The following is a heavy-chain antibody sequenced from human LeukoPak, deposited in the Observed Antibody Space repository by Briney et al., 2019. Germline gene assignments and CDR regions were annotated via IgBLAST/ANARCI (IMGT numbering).Heavy chain of an antibody. Sequence: SSETLSLTCAVYGGSFSGYYWSWIRQPPGKGLEWIGEINHSGSTNYNPSLKSRVTISVDTSKNQFSLRLSSVTAADTAVYYCARQQLYRWWLRLSGWFDPWGQGTLVTVSS. D-gene: IGHD2-21*02. V-gene: IGHV4-34*01. CDR2: INHSGST. CDR1: GGSFSGYY. CDR3: ARQQLYRWWLRLSGWFDP. J-gene: IGHJ5*02.